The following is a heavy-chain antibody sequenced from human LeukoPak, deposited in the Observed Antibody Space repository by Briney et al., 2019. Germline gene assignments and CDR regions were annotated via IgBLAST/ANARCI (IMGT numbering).Heavy chain of an antibody. Sequence: GGSLRLSCAASGFTYIDYDMHWVRQVIGKGLEWVSAIGIRGDTHYSGSVKGRFTISRENAESSLYLQMNSLRAEDTAVYYCARGGIQVSGIDEFDYWGQGTLVTVSS. V-gene: IGHV3-13*01. CDR2: IGIRGDT. J-gene: IGHJ4*02. CDR1: GFTYIDYD. CDR3: ARGGIQVSGIDEFDY. D-gene: IGHD6-19*01.